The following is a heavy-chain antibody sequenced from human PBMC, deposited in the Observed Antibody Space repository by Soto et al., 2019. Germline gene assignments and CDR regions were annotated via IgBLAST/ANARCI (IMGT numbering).Heavy chain of an antibody. D-gene: IGHD3-10*01. J-gene: IGHJ5*02. CDR3: ARDLRGRRSGRFDP. Sequence: QVQLQESGPGLVKPSETLSLTCTLSGDPITSGGFYWTWIRQHPAKGLEWIGYIYYSGVTYYDPSLKSRATISVDTSNSQFSLNLSSVSAADPAMYYCARDLRGRRSGRFDPWGQGTLVTVSS. CDR1: GDPITSGGFY. V-gene: IGHV4-31*03. CDR2: IYYSGVT.